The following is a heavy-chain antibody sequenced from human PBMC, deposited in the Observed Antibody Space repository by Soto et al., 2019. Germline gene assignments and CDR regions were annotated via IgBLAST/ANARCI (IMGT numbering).Heavy chain of an antibody. CDR1: GFTFSSYA. D-gene: IGHD6-13*01. Sequence: PGGSLRLSCAASGFTFSSYAMSWVRQAPGKGLEWVSAISGSGGSTYYADSVKGRFTISRDNSKNTLYLQMNSLRAEDTAVYYCARPSEQLEYYFDYWGQGTLVTVSS. CDR3: ARPSEQLEYYFDY. J-gene: IGHJ4*02. CDR2: ISGSGGST. V-gene: IGHV3-23*01.